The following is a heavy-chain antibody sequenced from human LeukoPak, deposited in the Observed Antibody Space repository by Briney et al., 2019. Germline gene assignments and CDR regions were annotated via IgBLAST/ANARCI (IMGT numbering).Heavy chain of an antibody. CDR3: ARLTPPFDY. CDR2: INSDGSST. J-gene: IGHJ4*02. CDR1: GFTFSSYW. V-gene: IGHV3-74*01. D-gene: IGHD3-16*01. Sequence: GGSLRLSCAASGFTFSSYWMHWVSQAPGKGLVWVARINSDGSSTNYGDSVKGRFTISRDNAKNTLYLQMNSLRAEDTAVYYCARLTPPFDYWGQGTLVTVSS.